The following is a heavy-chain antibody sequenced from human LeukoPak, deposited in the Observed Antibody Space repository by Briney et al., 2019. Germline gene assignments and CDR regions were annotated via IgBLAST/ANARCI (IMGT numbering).Heavy chain of an antibody. J-gene: IGHJ4*02. Sequence: QPGGSLRLSCAASGFTFSSYAMHWVRQAPGKGLEWVANIKQDGSEKYYVDSVKGRFTISRDNAKNSLYLQMNSLRAEDTAVYYCARDLDYGDPHFDYWGQGTLVTVSS. CDR3: ARDLDYGDPHFDY. CDR1: GFTFSSYA. CDR2: IKQDGSEK. V-gene: IGHV3-7*01. D-gene: IGHD4-17*01.